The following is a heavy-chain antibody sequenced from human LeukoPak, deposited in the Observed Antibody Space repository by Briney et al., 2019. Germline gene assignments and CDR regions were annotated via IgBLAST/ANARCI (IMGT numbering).Heavy chain of an antibody. CDR2: IGGSSSYI. J-gene: IGHJ6*03. Sequence: GGSLRLSCAVSGFTFSIYSMNWVRQAPGKGLEWVSSIGGSSSYIYYADSVKGRFTISRDNAKNSLYLQMNSLRAEDTAVYYCARDAYDFWSGYRLDYYYMDVWGKGTTVTVSS. D-gene: IGHD3-3*01. CDR3: ARDAYDFWSGYRLDYYYMDV. CDR1: GFTFSIYS. V-gene: IGHV3-21*01.